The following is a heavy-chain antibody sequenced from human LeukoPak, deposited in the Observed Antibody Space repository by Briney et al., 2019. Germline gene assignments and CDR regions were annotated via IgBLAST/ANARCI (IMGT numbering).Heavy chain of an antibody. V-gene: IGHV3-7*01. Sequence: GSLRLSCAASGFIFTNYFMSWVRQAPGKGLEWVAHIKHDGSEKYYVDSVRGRFTISRDNTKNSLYLQMSSLRAEDTAVYYCATDRGWRTSGYYLYYFEYWGQGTLVTFSS. D-gene: IGHD3-3*01. CDR2: IKHDGSEK. CDR1: GFIFTNYF. CDR3: ATDRGWRTSGYYLYYFEY. J-gene: IGHJ4*02.